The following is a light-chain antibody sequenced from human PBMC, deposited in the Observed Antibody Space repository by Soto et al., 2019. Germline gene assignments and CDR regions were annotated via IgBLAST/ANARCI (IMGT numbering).Light chain of an antibody. CDR2: GAT. CDR1: QFISTY. CDR3: QQTYGIPPVT. J-gene: IGKJ1*01. V-gene: IGKV1-39*01. Sequence: DIQMTQSPSSLSASVGDRVTITFRASQFISTYLTWYQQKPGKPPRLLIYGATTLESGVPSRFSGSGSGTDFTLTISSLQPEDFATYYCQQTYGIPPVTFGQGTKVDIK.